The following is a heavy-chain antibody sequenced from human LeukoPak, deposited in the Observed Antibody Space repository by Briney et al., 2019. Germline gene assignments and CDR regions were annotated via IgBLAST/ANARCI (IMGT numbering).Heavy chain of an antibody. CDR2: NSSSRSYI. CDR3: ARDRGYFLEYSSSSTAGP. D-gene: IGHD6-6*01. V-gene: IGHV3-21*01. J-gene: IGHJ4*02. CDR1: VFTLSSYS. Sequence: GRSLCLSRAASVFTLSSYSMNGVRHAPARGRECVSANSSSRSYIYYADSVKGRFTIYRDNAKNTLYLTMSSLRAEDTAVCYCARDRGYFLEYSSSSTAGPWGQGTLVTVSS.